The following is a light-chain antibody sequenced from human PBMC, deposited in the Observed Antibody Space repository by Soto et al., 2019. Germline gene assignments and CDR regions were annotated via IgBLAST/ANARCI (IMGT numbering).Light chain of an antibody. Sequence: DIQMTQSPSSLSASVGDRVTITCRASQSISSWLAWYQQKPGKAPKLLIYDASILQSGVPSRFSGSGSGTEFTLTISSLQPDDFATYYCQRYNRYSWTFGQGTKVDIK. CDR1: QSISSW. CDR2: DAS. V-gene: IGKV1-5*01. CDR3: QRYNRYSWT. J-gene: IGKJ1*01.